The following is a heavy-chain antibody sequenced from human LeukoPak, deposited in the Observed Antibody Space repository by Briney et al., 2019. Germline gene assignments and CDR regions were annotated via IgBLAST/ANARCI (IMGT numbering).Heavy chain of an antibody. CDR3: AKVFSDCSGGSCYWSEFDY. CDR2: IWYDGSNK. J-gene: IGHJ4*02. V-gene: IGHV3-33*06. Sequence: GGSLRLSCAASGFTFSSYGMHWVRQAPGKGLEWVAVIWYDGSNKYYADSVKGRFTIPRDNSKNTLYLQMNSLRAEDTAVYYCAKVFSDCSGGSCYWSEFDYWGQGTLVTVSS. D-gene: IGHD2-15*01. CDR1: GFTFSSYG.